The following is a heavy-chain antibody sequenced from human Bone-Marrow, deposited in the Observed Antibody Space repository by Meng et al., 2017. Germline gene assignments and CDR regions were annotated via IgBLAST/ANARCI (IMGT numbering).Heavy chain of an antibody. D-gene: IGHD3-22*01. CDR1: GFTFSSDS. CDR3: ARDIPHCYDSSGYYYPNHYFGC. V-gene: IGHV3-21*01. J-gene: IGHJ4*02. Sequence: GESLKISCAASGFTFSSDSMNWVRQAPGKGLEWVSSISSSSSYIYYADSVKGRFTISRDNAKNSLYLQMNSLRAEDTAVYYCARDIPHCYDSSGYYYPNHYFGCWGQGTLVTGSS. CDR2: ISSSSSYI.